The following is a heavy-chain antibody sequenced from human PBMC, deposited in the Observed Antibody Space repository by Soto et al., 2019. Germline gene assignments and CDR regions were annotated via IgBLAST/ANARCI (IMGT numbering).Heavy chain of an antibody. CDR3: ARSSIAARPLHFDY. D-gene: IGHD6-6*01. J-gene: IGHJ4*02. Sequence: VAVIWYDGSNKYYADSVKGRFTISRDNSKNTLYLQMNSLRAEDTAVYYCARSSIAARPLHFDYWGQGTLVTVSS. V-gene: IGHV3-33*01. CDR2: IWYDGSNK.